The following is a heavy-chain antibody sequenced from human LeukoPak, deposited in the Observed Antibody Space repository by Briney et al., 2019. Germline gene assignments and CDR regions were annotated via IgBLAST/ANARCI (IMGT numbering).Heavy chain of an antibody. V-gene: IGHV4-39*07. Sequence: PSETLSLTCTVSGGSISSSSYYWGWIRQPPGKGLEWIGSIYYSGSTYYNPSLKSRVTISVDTSKNQFSLKLSSVTAADTAVYYCARRYLELPHFDAFDIWGQGTMVTVSS. CDR1: GGSISSSSYY. J-gene: IGHJ3*02. CDR2: IYYSGST. CDR3: ARRYLELPHFDAFDI. D-gene: IGHD1-7*01.